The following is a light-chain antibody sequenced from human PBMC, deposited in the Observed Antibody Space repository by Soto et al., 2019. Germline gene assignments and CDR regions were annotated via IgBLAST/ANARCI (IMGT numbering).Light chain of an antibody. CDR3: QQYGSSPPHT. CDR1: QTVSSTC. CDR2: RAS. J-gene: IGKJ2*01. Sequence: EIVLTQSPGTLSLSPGERATLSCRASQTVSSTCLAWYQLKPGEAPRLLIYRASFRATGIQDRLSGSGSGTDFTLTISRLQPEDFAVYYWQQYGSSPPHTFGQGTKLEIK. V-gene: IGKV3-20*01.